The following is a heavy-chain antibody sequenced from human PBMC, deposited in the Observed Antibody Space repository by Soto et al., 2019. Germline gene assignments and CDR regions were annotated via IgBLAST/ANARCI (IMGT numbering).Heavy chain of an antibody. V-gene: IGHV4-59*12. Sequence: SETLSLTCSVSGGSITRNYWSWIRQPPGKGLEWIGYVYKGESTKYNPSLKSRVTISVDTSKNQFSLKLSSVTAADTAVYYCARRGLDILTGYQGDYFDYWGQGTLVT. CDR2: VYKGEST. CDR1: GGSITRNY. CDR3: ARRGLDILTGYQGDYFDY. D-gene: IGHD3-9*01. J-gene: IGHJ4*02.